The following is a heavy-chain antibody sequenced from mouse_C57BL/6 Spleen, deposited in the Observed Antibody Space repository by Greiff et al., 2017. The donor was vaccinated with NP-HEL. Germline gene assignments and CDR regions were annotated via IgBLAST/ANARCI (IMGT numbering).Heavy chain of an antibody. CDR3: ARDQGYFDY. Sequence: VQLQQPGAELVRPGSSVKLSCKASGYTFTSYWMHWVKQRPIQGLEWIGNIDPSDSETRYNQKFKDKATLTVDKSSSTAYMQLSSLTSEDSAVYYCARDQGYFDYWGQGTTLTVSS. CDR1: GYTFTSYW. J-gene: IGHJ2*01. CDR2: IDPSDSET. V-gene: IGHV1-52*01.